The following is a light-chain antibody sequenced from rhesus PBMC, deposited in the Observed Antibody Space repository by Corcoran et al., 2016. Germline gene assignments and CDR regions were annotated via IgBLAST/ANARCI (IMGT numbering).Light chain of an antibody. CDR1: QDISIY. J-gene: IGKJ3*01. CDR2: AAS. CDR3: LQYNSDPYT. V-gene: IGKV1-43*02. Sequence: DIQVTQSPSSLSASVGDRVTITCRASQDISIYLNWYQQKPGKPPKRLIYAASSLESGVPSRFSGSGSVTEFTLTISSLQPDDFATYYCLQYNSDPYTFGPGTKLDI.